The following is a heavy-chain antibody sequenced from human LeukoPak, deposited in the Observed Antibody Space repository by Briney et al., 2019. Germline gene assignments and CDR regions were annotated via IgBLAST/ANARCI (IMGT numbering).Heavy chain of an antibody. Sequence: PGGSLRLSCAASGFTFSSYAKSWVRQAPGKGLEWVSAISGSGGSTYYADSVKGRFTISRDNSKNTLYLQMNSLRAEDTAVYYCAKDLRITMVRGGSFDYWGQGTLVTVSS. J-gene: IGHJ4*02. CDR2: ISGSGGST. V-gene: IGHV3-23*01. CDR1: GFTFSSYA. D-gene: IGHD3-10*01. CDR3: AKDLRITMVRGGSFDY.